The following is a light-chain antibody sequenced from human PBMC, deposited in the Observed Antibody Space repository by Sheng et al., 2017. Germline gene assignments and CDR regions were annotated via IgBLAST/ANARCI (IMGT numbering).Light chain of an antibody. CDR3: SSYTSSHTLV. CDR1: SSDVGGYPY. V-gene: IGLV2-14*01. CDR2: EVR. Sequence: QSALTQPASVSGSPGQSITISCTGTSSDVGGYPYVSWYQQHPGKVPKLLIYEVRNRSSGVSNRFSGSRSGNTASLTISGLQTEDEADYYCSSYTSSHTLVFGGGTRLTVL. J-gene: IGLJ3*02.